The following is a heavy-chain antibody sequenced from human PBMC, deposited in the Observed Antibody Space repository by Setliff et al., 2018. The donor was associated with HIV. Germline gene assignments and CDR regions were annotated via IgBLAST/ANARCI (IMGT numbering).Heavy chain of an antibody. V-gene: IGHV3-30*02. CDR1: GFTFRSYG. CDR2: IWYDGSNK. D-gene: IGHD6-19*01. CDR3: AKEVWIAVASTPDAFEI. J-gene: IGHJ3*02. Sequence: PGGSLRLSCAASGFTFRSYGMHWVRQAPGSGLEWVAFIWYDGSNKYYAESVKGRFTISRDNSKNTLYLQMNSLRVEDTAVYYCAKEVWIAVASTPDAFEIWGQGTMVTVSS.